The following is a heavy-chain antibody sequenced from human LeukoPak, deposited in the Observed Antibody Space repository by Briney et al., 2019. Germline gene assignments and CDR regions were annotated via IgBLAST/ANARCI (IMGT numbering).Heavy chain of an antibody. J-gene: IGHJ3*02. Sequence: GGSLRLSCAASGFTFSSYWMHWVRHAPGKGLVWVSRINSDGSSTSYADSVKGRFTISRDNAKTTLYLQMNSLRAEDTAVYYCARGSDYGDYEGDAFDIWGQGTMVTVSS. CDR2: INSDGSST. D-gene: IGHD4-17*01. V-gene: IGHV3-74*01. CDR3: ARGSDYGDYEGDAFDI. CDR1: GFTFSSYW.